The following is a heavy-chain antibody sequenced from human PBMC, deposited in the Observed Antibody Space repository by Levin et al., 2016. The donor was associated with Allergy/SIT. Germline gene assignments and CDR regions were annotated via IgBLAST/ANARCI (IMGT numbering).Heavy chain of an antibody. CDR2: ISSNGGST. V-gene: IGHV3-64*01. CDR3: ARGYDPPSYYYYYYGMDV. CDR1: GFTFSSYA. Sequence: GESLKISCSASGFTFSSYAMHWVRQAPGKGLEYVSAISSNGGSTYYANSVKGRFTISRDNSKNTLYLQMGSLRAEDMAVYYCARGYDPPSYYYYYYGMDVWGQGTTVTVSS. D-gene: IGHD2-15*01. J-gene: IGHJ6*02.